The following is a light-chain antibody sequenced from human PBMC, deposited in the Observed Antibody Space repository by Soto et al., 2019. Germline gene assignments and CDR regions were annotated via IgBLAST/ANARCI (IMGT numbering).Light chain of an antibody. CDR2: AAS. V-gene: IGKV1-39*01. CDR1: QSISSY. CDR3: QQYKNWPTIT. J-gene: IGKJ5*01. Sequence: DIQMTQSPSSLSASVGDRVTITCGASQSISSYLNWYQQKPGKAPKLLIYAASSLQSGVPSRFSGSECGTEFSLTISSLQPPDFVFYYGQQYKNWPTITFGQGTRLEI.